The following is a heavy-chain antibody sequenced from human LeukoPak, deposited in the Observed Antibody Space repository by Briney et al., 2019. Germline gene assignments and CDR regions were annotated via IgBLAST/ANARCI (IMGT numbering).Heavy chain of an antibody. D-gene: IGHD2-2*02. CDR3: AKGGSTGCYTGTCAFDM. Sequence: PGRSLRLSCAASGFTFSSYGMHWVRQAPGKGLEWVAVISYDGSNKYYADSVKGRFTISRDNSKNTLYLQMNSLRAEDTAVYFCAKGGSTGCYTGTCAFDMWGQGTLVTVSS. J-gene: IGHJ3*02. CDR2: ISYDGSNK. CDR1: GFTFSSYG. V-gene: IGHV3-30*18.